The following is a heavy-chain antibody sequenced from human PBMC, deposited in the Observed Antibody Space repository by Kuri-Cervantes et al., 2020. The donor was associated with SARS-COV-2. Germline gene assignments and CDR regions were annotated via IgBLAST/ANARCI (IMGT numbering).Heavy chain of an antibody. J-gene: IGHJ4*02. Sequence: GESLKISCTASGFTFGSYAMSWFRQAPGKGLEWVGFIRGKAYSGTTEYAASVRGGFTISRDDSKSIAYLQMNSLKSDDTAVYYCSRGYLGWETRPTSFDYWGQGTLVTVSS. CDR3: SRGYLGWETRPTSFDY. D-gene: IGHD1-26*01. CDR2: IRGKAYSGTT. CDR1: GFTFGSYA. V-gene: IGHV3-49*03.